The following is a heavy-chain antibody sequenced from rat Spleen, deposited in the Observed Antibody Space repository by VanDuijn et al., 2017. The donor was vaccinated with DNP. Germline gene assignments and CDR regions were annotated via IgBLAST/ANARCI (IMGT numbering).Heavy chain of an antibody. J-gene: IGHJ2*01. CDR2: ITGSGHST. CDR1: GFTFSSYW. CDR3: TSGLY. Sequence: EVQLVESGGGLVQPGRSLRLSCAASGFTFSSYWMYWIRQAPGKGLEWVATITGSGHSTYYPDSVKGRFTISRDNAKSTLFLQMDSLRSEDTATYYCTSGLYWGQGVMVTVSS. D-gene: IGHD1-7*01. V-gene: IGHV5-31*01.